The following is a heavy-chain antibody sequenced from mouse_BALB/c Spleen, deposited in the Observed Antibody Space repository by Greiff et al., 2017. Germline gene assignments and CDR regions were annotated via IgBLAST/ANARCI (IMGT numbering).Heavy chain of an antibody. J-gene: IGHJ4*01. V-gene: IGHV5-6*01. D-gene: IGHD2-4*01. CDR3: ASPYDYDFYYAMDY. Sequence: EVQLVESGGGLVKPGGSLKLSCAASGFTFSSYGMSWVRQTPDKRLEWVATISSGGSYTYYPDSVKGRFTISRDNAKNTLYLQMSSLKSEDTAMYYCASPYDYDFYYAMDYWGQGTSVTVSS. CDR2: ISSGGSYT. CDR1: GFTFSSYG.